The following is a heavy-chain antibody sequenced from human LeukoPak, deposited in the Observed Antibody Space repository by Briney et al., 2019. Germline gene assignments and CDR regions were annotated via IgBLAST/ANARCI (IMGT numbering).Heavy chain of an antibody. CDR2: IKEDGSEK. Sequence: GGSLRLSCAASGFTFSGYWMSWVRQAPGKGLECVANIKEDGSEKFYLDSVKGRFTISRDNAKNSLFLQMNSLRAEDTAVYYCGRGHYGDYAWGQGTLVTVSS. CDR3: GRGHYGDYA. V-gene: IGHV3-7*01. J-gene: IGHJ5*02. D-gene: IGHD4-17*01. CDR1: GFTFSGYW.